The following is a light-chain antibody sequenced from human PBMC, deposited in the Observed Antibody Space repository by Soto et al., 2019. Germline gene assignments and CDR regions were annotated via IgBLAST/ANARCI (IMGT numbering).Light chain of an antibody. CDR1: SSDVGGYNS. CDR2: EVT. J-gene: IGLJ1*01. Sequence: QSALTQPASVSGSPGQSITISCTGTSSDVGGYNSVSWYQQHPGKAPKLMISEVTNRPSGVSHRFSGSKSGNTASLTISGLQADDETDYYCCSYAGPSTYYVFGTGTKLTVL. CDR3: CSYAGPSTYYV. V-gene: IGLV2-23*02.